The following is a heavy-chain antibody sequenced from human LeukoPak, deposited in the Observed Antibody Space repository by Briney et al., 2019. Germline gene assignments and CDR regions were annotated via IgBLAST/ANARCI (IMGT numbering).Heavy chain of an antibody. CDR3: AKARGDNYGHLEY. V-gene: IGHV3-23*01. D-gene: IGHD5-18*01. CDR1: AFVFNSYG. CDR2: ISASGATT. Sequence: QAGGSLRLSCAASAFVFNSYGMHWVRQAPGEGLECVSVISASGATTNYADSVRGRLTISRDNSKNTLYLQMNSLRADDTAVYYCAKARGDNYGHLEYWGQGTLVTVSS. J-gene: IGHJ4*02.